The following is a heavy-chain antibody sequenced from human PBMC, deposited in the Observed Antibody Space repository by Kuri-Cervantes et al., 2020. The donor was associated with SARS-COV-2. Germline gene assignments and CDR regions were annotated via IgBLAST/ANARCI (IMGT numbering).Heavy chain of an antibody. D-gene: IGHD2-15*01. J-gene: IGHJ6*03. Sequence: GESLKISCKGSGYSFTSYWISWVRQMPGKGLEWMGRIDPSDSYTNYSPSFQGHVTISADKSISTAYLQWSSLKASDTAMYYCARAGKDIVVVVAATPNYYYYYMDVWGKGTTVTVSS. CDR2: IDPSDSYT. CDR3: ARAGKDIVVVVAATPNYYYYYMDV. CDR1: GYSFTSYW. V-gene: IGHV5-10-1*01.